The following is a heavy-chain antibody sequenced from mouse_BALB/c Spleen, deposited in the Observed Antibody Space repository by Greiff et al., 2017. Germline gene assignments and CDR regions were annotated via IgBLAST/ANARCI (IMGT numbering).Heavy chain of an antibody. CDR2: INPGSGGT. V-gene: IGHV1-54*03. CDR1: GYAFTNYL. D-gene: IGHD1-1*01. CDR3: AGELRYGAMDY. J-gene: IGHJ4*01. Sequence: VQLQQSGAELVRPGTSVKVSCKASGYAFTNYLIEWVKQRPGQGLEWIGVINPGSGGTNYNEKFKGKATLTADKSSSTAYMQLSSLTSDDSAVYFCAGELRYGAMDYWGQGTSVTVSA.